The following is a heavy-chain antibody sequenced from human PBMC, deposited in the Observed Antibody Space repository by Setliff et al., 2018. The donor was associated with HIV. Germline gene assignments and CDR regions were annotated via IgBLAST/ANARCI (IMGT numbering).Heavy chain of an antibody. J-gene: IGHJ4*02. CDR1: GYTFTSYG. CDR3: ARIVALNGYPSDY. CDR2: ISVKNGNT. D-gene: IGHD2-8*01. Sequence: GASVKVSCKASGYTFTSYGISWVRQAPGQGLEWMGWISVKNGNTNYAQKFQGRVTMTTDTSTSTAYMELRSLGSDDTAVYYCARIVALNGYPSDYWGQGTLVTVSS. V-gene: IGHV1-18*01.